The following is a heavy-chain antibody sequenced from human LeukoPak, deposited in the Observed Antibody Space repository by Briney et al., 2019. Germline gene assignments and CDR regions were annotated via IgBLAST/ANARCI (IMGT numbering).Heavy chain of an antibody. V-gene: IGHV4-59*08. D-gene: IGHD2/OR15-2a*01. CDR2: IYYSGST. CDR3: ARHPRNSFFDY. CDR1: GGSLSNYY. J-gene: IGHJ4*02. Sequence: PSETLSLTCTVSGGSLSNYYWSWIRQPPGKGLEWIGYIYYSGSTSYYPSLESRVTISVDTSKTQFSLKLSSVTAADTAVYYCARHPRNSFFDYWGQGTLVTVSS.